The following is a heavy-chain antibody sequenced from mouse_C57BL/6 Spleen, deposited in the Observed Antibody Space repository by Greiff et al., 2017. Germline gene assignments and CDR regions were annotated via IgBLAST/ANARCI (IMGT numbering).Heavy chain of an antibody. V-gene: IGHV1-82*01. CDR2: IYPGDGDT. J-gene: IGHJ4*01. Sequence: QVQLKESGPELVKPGASVKISCKASGYAFSSSWMNWVKQRPGKGLEWIGRIYPGDGDTNYNGKFKGKATLTADKSSSTAYMQLSSLTSEDSAVYFCAATPVGAMDYWGQGTSVTVSS. CDR3: AATPVGAMDY. D-gene: IGHD1-1*01. CDR1: GYAFSSSW.